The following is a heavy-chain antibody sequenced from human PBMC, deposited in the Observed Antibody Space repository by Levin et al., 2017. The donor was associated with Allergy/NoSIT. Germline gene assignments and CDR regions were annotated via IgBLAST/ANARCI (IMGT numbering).Heavy chain of an antibody. D-gene: IGHD6-13*01. V-gene: IGHV3-9*01. CDR3: ARSVAAAATTAVWDAFDI. CDR2: INWNSDNI. J-gene: IGHJ3*02. CDR1: GFTFDDYA. Sequence: PGGSLRLSCAASGFTFDDYAMHWVRQAPGKGLEWVSGINWNSDNIVYADSVKGRFTISRDNANNSLYLQMNSLRPEDTALSYCARSVAAAATTAVWDAFDIWGQGTMLTVSS.